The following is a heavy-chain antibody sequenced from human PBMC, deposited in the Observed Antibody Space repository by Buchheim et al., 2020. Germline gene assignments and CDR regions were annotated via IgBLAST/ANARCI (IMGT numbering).Heavy chain of an antibody. J-gene: IGHJ6*02. V-gene: IGHV3-48*01. CDR1: GFTFSSYS. CDR3: ARDKKGYYGMDV. Sequence: EVQLVESGGGLVQPGGSLRLSCAASGFTFSSYSMNWVRQAPGEGLEWVSYISSSSSTIYYADSVKGRFTISRDSAKNSLYLQMNSLRAEDTAVYYCARDKKGYYGMDVWGQGTT. CDR2: ISSSSSTI.